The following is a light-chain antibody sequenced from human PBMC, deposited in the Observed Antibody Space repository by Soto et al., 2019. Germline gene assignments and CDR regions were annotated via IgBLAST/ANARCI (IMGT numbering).Light chain of an antibody. CDR3: QQYNNWPPWT. Sequence: ILMTQYPATMSVSPGERATLSCRASQSVSNILAWYQQKPGQAPRLLIYDASTRATGIPARFSGSGSGTEFTLTISGLQSEDFAVYYCQQYNNWPPWTFGQGTKVEIK. J-gene: IGKJ1*01. CDR1: QSVSNI. CDR2: DAS. V-gene: IGKV3-15*01.